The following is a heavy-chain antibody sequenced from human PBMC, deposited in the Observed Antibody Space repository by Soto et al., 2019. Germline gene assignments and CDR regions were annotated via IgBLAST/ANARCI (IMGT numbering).Heavy chain of an antibody. V-gene: IGHV3-23*01. CDR2: ISGSGGST. CDR3: AKDGGDSSSWYGYTYYYGMDV. CDR1: GFTFSSLA. Sequence: GGSLRLSCAASGFTFSSLAMSWVRQAPGKGLEWVSAISGSGGSTYYADSVKGRLTISRDNSKNTLYLQMNSLRAEDTAVYYCAKDGGDSSSWYGYTYYYGMDVWGQGTTVTVSS. J-gene: IGHJ6*02. D-gene: IGHD6-13*01.